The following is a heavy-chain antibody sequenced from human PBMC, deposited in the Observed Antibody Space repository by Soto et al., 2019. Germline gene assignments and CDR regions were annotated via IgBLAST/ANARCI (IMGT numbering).Heavy chain of an antibody. CDR3: ARRSGYFDY. Sequence: GESLKISCKGSGNSFTSYWIAWVRQMPGKGLEWMGVIYPDDSDTRYSPSFQGQVTFSADKSTSTAYLQWSSLKASDTAMYYCARRSGYFDYWGQGTLVTVSS. CDR2: IYPDDSDT. CDR1: GNSFTSYW. J-gene: IGHJ4*02. V-gene: IGHV5-51*01.